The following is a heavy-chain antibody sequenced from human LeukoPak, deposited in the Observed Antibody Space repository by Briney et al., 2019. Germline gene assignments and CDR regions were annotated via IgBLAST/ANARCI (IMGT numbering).Heavy chain of an antibody. V-gene: IGHV3-48*03. J-gene: IGHJ4*02. CDR1: GFTFSSYE. CDR3: ARESRWQWLDD. Sequence: PGGSLRLSCAASGFTFSSYEMNWVRQAPGKGLEWVSYISSSGSTIYYADSVKGRFTISRDNAKNSLYLQMNSLRAEDTAVYYCARESRWQWLDDWGQGTLVTGSS. D-gene: IGHD6-19*01. CDR2: ISSSGSTI.